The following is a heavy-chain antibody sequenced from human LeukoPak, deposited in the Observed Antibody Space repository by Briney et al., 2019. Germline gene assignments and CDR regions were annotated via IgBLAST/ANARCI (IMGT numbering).Heavy chain of an antibody. CDR1: GYTFTSYG. J-gene: IGHJ5*02. Sequence: ASVKVSCKASGYTFTSYGISWVRQAPGQGLEWMGWIGAYNGNTNYAQKLQGRVTMATDTSTSTAYMELRSLRSDDTAVYYCARELYYYGSGSTVRWFDPWGQGTLVTVSS. CDR3: ARELYYYGSGSTVRWFDP. CDR2: IGAYNGNT. V-gene: IGHV1-18*01. D-gene: IGHD3-10*01.